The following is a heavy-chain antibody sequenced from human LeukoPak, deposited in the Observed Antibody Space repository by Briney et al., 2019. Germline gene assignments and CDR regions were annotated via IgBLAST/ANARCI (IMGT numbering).Heavy chain of an antibody. V-gene: IGHV1-24*01. CDR1: GYTLTELS. CDR3: ATALWSRWLMDY. Sequence: ASVKVSCKVSGYTLTELSMHWVRQAPGKGLEWMGGFDPEDGETICAQKVQGRVTMTEDTSTDTAYMELSSLRSEDTAVYYCATALWSRWLMDYWGQGTLVTVSS. CDR2: FDPEDGET. J-gene: IGHJ4*02. D-gene: IGHD4-23*01.